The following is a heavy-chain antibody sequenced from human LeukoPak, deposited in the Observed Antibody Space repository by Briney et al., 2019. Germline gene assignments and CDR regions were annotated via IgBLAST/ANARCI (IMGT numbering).Heavy chain of an antibody. CDR1: GFTFSSYA. J-gene: IGHJ6*03. CDR3: AKGRITIFGVATDYMDV. Sequence: GGSLRLSCAASGFTFSSYAMSWVRQAPGKGLGWVSAISGSGGSTYYADSVKGRFTISRDNSKNTLYLQMNSLGAEDTAVYYCAKGRITIFGVATDYMDVWGKGTTVTVSS. CDR2: ISGSGGST. D-gene: IGHD3-3*01. V-gene: IGHV3-23*01.